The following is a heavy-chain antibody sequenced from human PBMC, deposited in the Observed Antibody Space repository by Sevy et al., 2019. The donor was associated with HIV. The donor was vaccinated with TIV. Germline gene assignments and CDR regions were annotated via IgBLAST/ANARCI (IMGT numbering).Heavy chain of an antibody. J-gene: IGHJ4*02. CDR1: GDSFSNYY. Sequence: SETLSLTCTVSGDSFSNYYWNWIRQSPGKGLEWIGYIYHNGSTNFNRSLKRRVTISVYTSKNQFSLKLNSVTAADTAVYYCARGKVLFDYWGQGTLVTVSS. CDR3: ARGKVLFDY. CDR2: IYHNGST. V-gene: IGHV4-59*01. D-gene: IGHD3-10*01.